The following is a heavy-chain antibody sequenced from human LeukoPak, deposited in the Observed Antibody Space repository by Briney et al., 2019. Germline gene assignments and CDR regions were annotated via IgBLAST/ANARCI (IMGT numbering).Heavy chain of an antibody. CDR1: GITLSNYG. D-gene: IGHD3-22*01. V-gene: IGHV3-23*01. CDR2: IGGSGAGT. Sequence: GGSLRLSCAVSGITLSNYGMSWVRQAPGKGLEWVAGIGGSGAGTNYADSVKGRFTMSRDNSKNTLYLQMNSLRVEDAAVYFCAKRGVVIRVILVGFHKEAYYFDSWGQGALVTVSS. CDR3: AKRGVVIRVILVGFHKEAYYFDS. J-gene: IGHJ4*02.